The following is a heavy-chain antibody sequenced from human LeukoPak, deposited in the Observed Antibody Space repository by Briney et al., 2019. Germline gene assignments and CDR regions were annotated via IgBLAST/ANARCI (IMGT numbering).Heavy chain of an antibody. CDR1: GGTFSSYA. D-gene: IGHD3-22*01. CDR3: ATQPNNTYYYDSSGHNYYFDY. J-gene: IGHJ4*02. V-gene: IGHV1-69*05. Sequence: GASVKVSCKASGGTFSSYAISWVRQAPGQGLEWMGGIIPIFGTANYAQKFQGRVTITTDESTSTAYMELSSLRSEDTAVYYCATQPNNTYYYDSSGHNYYFDYWGQGTLVTVSS. CDR2: IIPIFGTA.